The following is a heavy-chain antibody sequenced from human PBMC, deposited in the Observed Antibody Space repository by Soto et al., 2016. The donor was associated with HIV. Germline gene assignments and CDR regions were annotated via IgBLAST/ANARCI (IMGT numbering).Heavy chain of an antibody. CDR2: IYKNGSV. J-gene: IGHJ4*02. CDR1: GSSISDYY. CDR3: ARFYGGDYLDS. Sequence: VQLQQSGPGLVKPSETLSLTCTVSGSSISDYYWGWIRQPPEKGLEWMGYIYKNGSVNYNPLPQESTHLIRRHVEESVLPXIEVCDHRGHGHLYCARFYGGDYLDSWGQGIPVTVSS. D-gene: IGHD4-17*01. V-gene: IGHV4-4*09.